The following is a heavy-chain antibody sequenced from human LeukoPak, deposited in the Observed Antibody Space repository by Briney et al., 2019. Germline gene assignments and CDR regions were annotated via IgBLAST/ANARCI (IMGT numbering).Heavy chain of an antibody. D-gene: IGHD6-13*01. V-gene: IGHV3-7*03. CDR3: TTDLLAAVGLVSFFDF. Sequence: GGSLRLSCAVSGFTFSGFWMSWSRQAPGKGLEWVASINSDGSEGYYADVVKGRFTISRDDSKSTLYLQMNSLKIEDTAVYYCTTDLLAAVGLVSFFDFWGQGALVTVSS. CDR2: INSDGSEG. CDR1: GFTFSGFW. J-gene: IGHJ4*02.